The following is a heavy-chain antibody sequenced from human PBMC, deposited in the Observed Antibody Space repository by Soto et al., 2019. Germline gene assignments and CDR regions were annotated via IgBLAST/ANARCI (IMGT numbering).Heavy chain of an antibody. Sequence: PGEPLKISWKGSGYSFTSYWIGWVRQMHGKGLEWMGIIYPGDSDTSYSPSFQGQVTISADKSISTAYLQWSSLKASDTAMYYCARPPHYDTLTGLYYYGMDVWGQGTTVTVS. CDR3: ARPPHYDTLTGLYYYGMDV. D-gene: IGHD3-9*01. CDR1: GYSFTSYW. CDR2: IYPGDSDT. J-gene: IGHJ6*02. V-gene: IGHV5-51*01.